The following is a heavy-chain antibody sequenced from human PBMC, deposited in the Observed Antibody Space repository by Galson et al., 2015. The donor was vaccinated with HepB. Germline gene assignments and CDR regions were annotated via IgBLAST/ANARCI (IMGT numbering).Heavy chain of an antibody. D-gene: IGHD3-10*01. CDR3: ARAAFSGVSSRTFDS. J-gene: IGHJ4*02. CDR1: GNSMGYSY. CDR2: IYYTGST. Sequence: SETLSLTCNVSGNSMGYSYWSWIRQPPGKGLEWIGYIYYTGSTNYNPSLKSRVTISIDTSENEFSLRLKSVTAADTAVYYCARAAFSGVSSRTFDSWGRGTLVTVSS. V-gene: IGHV4-59*01.